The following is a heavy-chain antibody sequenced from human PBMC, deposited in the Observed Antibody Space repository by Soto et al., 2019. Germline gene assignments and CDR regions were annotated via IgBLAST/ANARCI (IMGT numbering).Heavy chain of an antibody. V-gene: IGHV4-31*03. CDR2: IYYSGST. CDR1: GGSISSGGYY. J-gene: IGHJ6*02. CDR3: ARDVVSYGYLVDYYYGMDV. D-gene: IGHD5-18*01. Sequence: PSETLSLTCTVSGGSISSGGYYWSWIRQHPGKGLEWIGCIYYSGSTYYNPSLKSRVTISVDTSKNQFSLKLSSVTAADTAVYYCARDVVSYGYLVDYYYGMDVWGQGTTVTVSS.